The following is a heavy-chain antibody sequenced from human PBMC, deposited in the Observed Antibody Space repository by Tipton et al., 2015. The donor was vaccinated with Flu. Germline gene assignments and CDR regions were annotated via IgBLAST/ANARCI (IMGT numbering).Heavy chain of an antibody. J-gene: IGHJ4*02. D-gene: IGHD3-10*02. CDR3: ARHTGDSVRGVIDY. V-gene: IGHV4-38-2*01. CDR2: IFRTGST. Sequence: GEALRSGYFWAWISQPPGRGLEWIGNIFRTGSTYLNPSLKGRVAISVDTSKNQFSLRLSSVAAADMAVYYCARHTGDSVRGVIDYWGQGTLVTVSS. CDR1: GEALRSGYF.